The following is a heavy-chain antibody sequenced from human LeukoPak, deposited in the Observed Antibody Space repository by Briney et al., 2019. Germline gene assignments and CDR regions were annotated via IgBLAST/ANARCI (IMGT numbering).Heavy chain of an antibody. Sequence: SETLSLTCNVSGGSISRSSHYWGWIRQPPGKGLEWIGSIYYSGNTYYNPSLKSRFTISVDTSTNQFALKLSSVTAADTAVYYCARHVWLQPFDYWGQGTLVTVSS. CDR3: ARHVWLQPFDY. CDR2: IYYSGNT. D-gene: IGHD3-9*01. J-gene: IGHJ4*02. CDR1: GGSISRSSHY. V-gene: IGHV4-39*01.